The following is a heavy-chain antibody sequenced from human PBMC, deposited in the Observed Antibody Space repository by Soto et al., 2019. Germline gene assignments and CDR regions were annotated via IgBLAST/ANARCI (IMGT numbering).Heavy chain of an antibody. V-gene: IGHV1-69*13. D-gene: IGHD3-16*01. CDR1: GGTFSTFG. Sequence: SVKVSCKTSGGTFSTFGISWVRQAPGQGLEWMGGIVPFFGTAEYSQKFEDRITITADESTSTVYMDLRSLTSEDTAIYYCARTAPMDAGDKYYYDFWGQGALVTVS. J-gene: IGHJ4*02. CDR2: IVPFFGTA. CDR3: ARTAPMDAGDKYYYDF.